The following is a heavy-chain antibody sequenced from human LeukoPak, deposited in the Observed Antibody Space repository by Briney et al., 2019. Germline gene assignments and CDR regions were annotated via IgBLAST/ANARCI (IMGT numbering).Heavy chain of an antibody. J-gene: IGHJ4*02. CDR3: ASLGIAAAGQ. V-gene: IGHV4-59*12. D-gene: IGHD6-13*01. CDR1: GGSFSGYY. CDR2: IYYSGST. Sequence: SETLSLTCAVYGGSFSGYYWSWIRQPPGKGLEWIGYIYYSGSTNYNPSLKSRVTISVDTSKNQFSLKLSSVTAADTAVYYCASLGIAAAGQWGQGTLVTVSS.